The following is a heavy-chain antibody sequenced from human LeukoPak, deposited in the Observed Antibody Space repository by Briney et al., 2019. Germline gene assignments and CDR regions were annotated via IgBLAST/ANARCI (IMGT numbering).Heavy chain of an antibody. CDR2: ISSSGSTI. J-gene: IGHJ4*02. V-gene: IGHV3-48*03. CDR3: ARVACQRQGSCMYYYFDY. Sequence: GGTLRLSCAASRFTLSIYDMNWVRHAPRRGLEGGSYISSSGSTIYYTDSVRGSFPISGHNPKNSLYLEVHSLRAEGRGVYYCARVACQRQGSCMYYYFDYWGQGTLVTVSS. CDR1: RFTLSIYD. D-gene: IGHD2-15*01.